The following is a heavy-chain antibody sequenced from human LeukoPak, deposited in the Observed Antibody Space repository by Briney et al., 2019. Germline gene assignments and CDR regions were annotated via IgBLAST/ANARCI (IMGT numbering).Heavy chain of an antibody. V-gene: IGHV1-69*13. CDR1: GGTFSSYA. CDR3: ARVDRIAVAGTDYYGMDV. CDR2: IIPIFGTA. Sequence: SVKVSCKASGGTFSSYAISWVRQAPGQGLEWMGGIIPIFGTANYAQKFQGRVTITADESTSTAYMELSSLRSEDPAVYYCARVDRIAVAGTDYYGMDVWGQGTTVTVSS. D-gene: IGHD6-19*01. J-gene: IGHJ6*02.